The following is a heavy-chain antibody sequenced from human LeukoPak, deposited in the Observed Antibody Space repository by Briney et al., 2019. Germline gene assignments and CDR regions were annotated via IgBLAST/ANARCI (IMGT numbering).Heavy chain of an antibody. CDR2: IYYSGSI. D-gene: IGHD6-19*01. CDR1: GGSISSYY. CDR3: ARGRAVAED. Sequence: PSETLSLTCTVSGGSISSYYWSWIRQPPGKGLEWIGYIYYSGSINYNPSLKSRVTISVDTSKNQFSLKLSSVTAADTAVYYCARGRAVAEDWGQGTLVTVSS. V-gene: IGHV4-59*08. J-gene: IGHJ4*02.